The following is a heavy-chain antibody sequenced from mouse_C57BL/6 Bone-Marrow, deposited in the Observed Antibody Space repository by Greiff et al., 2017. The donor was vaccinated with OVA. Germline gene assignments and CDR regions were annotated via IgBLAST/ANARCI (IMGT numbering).Heavy chain of an antibody. Sequence: EVQLQQSGPELVKPGASVKISCKASGYTFTDYYMNWVKQSHGKSLEWIGDINPNNGGTSYNQKFKGKATLTVDKSSSTAYMELRSLTSEDSAVYYCARYLYKCYYAMDYWGQGTSVTVSS. J-gene: IGHJ4*01. V-gene: IGHV1-26*01. CDR2: INPNNGGT. CDR1: GYTFTDYY. CDR3: ARYLYKCYYAMDY. D-gene: IGHD5-1*01.